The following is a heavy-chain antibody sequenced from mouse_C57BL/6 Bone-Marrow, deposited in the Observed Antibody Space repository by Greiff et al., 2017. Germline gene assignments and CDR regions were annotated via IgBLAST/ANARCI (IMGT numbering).Heavy chain of an antibody. Sequence: EVQLQQSGAELVRPGASVKLSCTASGFNIKDAYMHWVKQRPEQGLEWIGRIYPENGDTESASKFQGKATITADTSSNTAYLQLSSLTSEDTAVYYCTSVDSSCDPFAYWGQGTLVTVSA. V-gene: IGHV14-4*01. CDR3: TSVDSSCDPFAY. CDR1: GFNIKDAY. J-gene: IGHJ3*01. CDR2: IYPENGDT. D-gene: IGHD3-2*02.